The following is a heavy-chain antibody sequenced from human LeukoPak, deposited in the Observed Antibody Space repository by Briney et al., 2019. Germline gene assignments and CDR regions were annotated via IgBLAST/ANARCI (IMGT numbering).Heavy chain of an antibody. V-gene: IGHV3-21*01. Sequence: PGGSLRLSCAASGFTFSSYSMNWVRQAPGKGLEWVSSISSSSSYIYYADSVKGRFTISRDNAKNSLYLQMNSLRAEDTAVYYCARDFAFYGDYDYWGQGTLVTVSS. CDR2: ISSSSSYI. CDR3: ARDFAFYGDYDY. CDR1: GFTFSSYS. J-gene: IGHJ4*02. D-gene: IGHD4-17*01.